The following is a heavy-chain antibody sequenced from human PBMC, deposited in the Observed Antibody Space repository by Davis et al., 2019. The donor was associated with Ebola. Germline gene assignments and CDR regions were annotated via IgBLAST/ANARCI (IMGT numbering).Heavy chain of an antibody. D-gene: IGHD5-24*01. J-gene: IGHJ6*03. CDR2: ISYDGTNN. CDR3: AKGWLQSHYYYYYMDV. V-gene: IGHV3-30*18. CDR1: GFTFSSYG. Sequence: PGGSLRLSCAASGFTFSSYGMHWVRQAPGKGLEWVAGISYDGTNNYYIDSVKGRFTISRDISKNTLYLQMNSLRHEDTAVYYCAKGWLQSHYYYYYMDVWGQGTTVNVSS.